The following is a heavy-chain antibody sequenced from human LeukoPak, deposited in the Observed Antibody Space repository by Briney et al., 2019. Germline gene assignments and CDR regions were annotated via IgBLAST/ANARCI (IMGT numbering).Heavy chain of an antibody. D-gene: IGHD3-16*01. Sequence: PSETLSHTCTVSGGSISSNYWSWIRQPPGKGLEWIGYIYYSGTTNYNPSLTGRVAISVDTSTNQFSLKLYSVTAADTAVYYCARGGRYFDAWGQGTLVTVSS. V-gene: IGHV4-59*01. CDR1: GGSISSNY. J-gene: IGHJ4*02. CDR2: IYYSGTT. CDR3: ARGGRYFDA.